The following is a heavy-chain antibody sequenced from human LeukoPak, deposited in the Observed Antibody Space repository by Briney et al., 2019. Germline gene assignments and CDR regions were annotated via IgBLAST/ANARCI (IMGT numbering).Heavy chain of an antibody. CDR2: IYYSGST. CDR1: GGSISSYY. Sequence: SETLSLTCTVSGGSISSYYWSWIRQPPGKGLEWIGYIYYSGSTNYNPSLKRRVTISVDTSKNQFSLKLSSVTAADTAVYYCATGNDSFDCWGQGTLVTVSS. J-gene: IGHJ4*02. CDR3: ATGNDSFDC. D-gene: IGHD2-21*02. V-gene: IGHV4-59*01.